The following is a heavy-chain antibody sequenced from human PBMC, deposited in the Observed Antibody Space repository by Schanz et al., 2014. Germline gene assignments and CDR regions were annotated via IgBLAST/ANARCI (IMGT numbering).Heavy chain of an antibody. V-gene: IGHV3-74*01. J-gene: IGHJ6*02. Sequence: EVQLVESGGGLVQPGGSLRLSCAASTFTFSSYWMHWVRQAPGKGLVWVSRIDRDGSRTNYADSVKGRFTISRDNAKSTVYLQMNSLGVEDMAVYYWARGGYSYGSGYYALDVWGQGTAVTVSS. CDR1: TFTFSSYW. CDR3: ARGGYSYGSGYYALDV. CDR2: IDRDGSRT. D-gene: IGHD5-18*01.